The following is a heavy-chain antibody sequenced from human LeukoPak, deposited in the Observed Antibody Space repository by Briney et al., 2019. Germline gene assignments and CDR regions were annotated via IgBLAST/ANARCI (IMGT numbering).Heavy chain of an antibody. D-gene: IGHD3-10*01. CDR1: GFPLSRSA. Sequence: GGSLRLSCAASGFPLSRSAMSWVRQAPGKGLEWVSNISGSGSGGSTYYADSVKGRFTISRDNSKNTLYLQMNSLRAEDTAVYYCARDSGAYYYGSGSYHGNAFDIWGQGTMVTVSS. CDR3: ARDSGAYYYGSGSYHGNAFDI. V-gene: IGHV3-23*01. J-gene: IGHJ3*02. CDR2: ISGSGSGGST.